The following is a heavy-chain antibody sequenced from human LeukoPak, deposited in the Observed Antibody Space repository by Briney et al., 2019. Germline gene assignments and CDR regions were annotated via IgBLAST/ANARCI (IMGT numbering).Heavy chain of an antibody. J-gene: IGHJ4*02. Sequence: GESLKISCKGSAYRFASYWIAWVRQMPGKGLEWMGIIYPGDSDTKYSPSFQGQVTISADKSISTAYLQWNSLKASDTAMYYCARLGHDYGDYWGQGTLVTVPS. V-gene: IGHV5-51*01. CDR3: ARLGHDYGDY. CDR2: IYPGDSDT. CDR1: AYRFASYW.